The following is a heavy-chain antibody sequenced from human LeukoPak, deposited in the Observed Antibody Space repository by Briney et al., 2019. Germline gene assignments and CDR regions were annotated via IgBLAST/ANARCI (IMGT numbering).Heavy chain of an antibody. CDR3: ARTVVDYDFWSGYFTRPFYGMDV. Sequence: ASVKVSCKASGYSFSTCDINWVRQATGQGLEWMGWMNPNSGNTGYAQKFQGRVTMTRNTSISTAYMELSSLRSEDTAVYYCARTVVDYDFWSGYFTRPFYGMDVWGQGTTVTVSS. J-gene: IGHJ6*02. CDR2: MNPNSGNT. D-gene: IGHD3-3*01. V-gene: IGHV1-8*01. CDR1: GYSFSTCD.